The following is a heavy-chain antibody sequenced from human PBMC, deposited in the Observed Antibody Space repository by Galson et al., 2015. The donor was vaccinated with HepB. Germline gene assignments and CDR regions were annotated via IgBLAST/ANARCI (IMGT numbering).Heavy chain of an antibody. J-gene: IGHJ5*02. Sequence: QSGAEVKKPGESLKISCKGSGYSFTSYWIGWVRQMPGKGLEWMGIIYPGDSDTRYSPSFQGRVTISADKSISTACLQWSSLKASDTAMYYCARRGDYGDYRNWFDPWGQGTLVTVSS. V-gene: IGHV5-51*01. CDR2: IYPGDSDT. CDR3: ARRGDYGDYRNWFDP. CDR1: GYSFTSYW. D-gene: IGHD4-17*01.